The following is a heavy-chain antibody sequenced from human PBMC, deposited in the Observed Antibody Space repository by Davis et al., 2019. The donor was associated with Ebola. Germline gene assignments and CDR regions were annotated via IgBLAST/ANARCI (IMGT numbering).Heavy chain of an antibody. D-gene: IGHD3-22*01. CDR2: IYHSGST. J-gene: IGHJ4*02. Sequence: MPSETLSLTCAVSGGSISSSNWWSWVRQPPGKGLEWIGEIYHSGSTNYNPSLKSRVTISVDKSKNQFSLKLSSMTAADTAVYYCARALDYYDSSGYYVGYFDYWGQGTLVTVSS. CDR1: GGSISSSNW. V-gene: IGHV4-4*02. CDR3: ARALDYYDSSGYYVGYFDY.